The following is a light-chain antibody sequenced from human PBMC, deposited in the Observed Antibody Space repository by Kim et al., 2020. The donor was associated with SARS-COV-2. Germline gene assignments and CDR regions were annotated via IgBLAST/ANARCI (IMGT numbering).Light chain of an antibody. CDR2: EDR. CDR1: ELGDKN. CDR3: QAWDSRTVV. Sequence: VPPGSTACIPRSGDELGDKNVCWYRQKAGQSPVLVFYEDRKRPSGIPERVSGSNSGNTATLTISGTQAMDEAYYYCQAWDSRTVVFGGGTKLTVL. J-gene: IGLJ2*01. V-gene: IGLV3-1*01.